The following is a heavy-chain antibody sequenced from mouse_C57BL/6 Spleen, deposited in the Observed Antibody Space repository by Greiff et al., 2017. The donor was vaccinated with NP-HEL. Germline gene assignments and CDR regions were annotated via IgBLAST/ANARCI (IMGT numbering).Heavy chain of an antibody. CDR2: IYPGDGDT. D-gene: IGHD1-1*01. CDR1: GYAFSSSW. V-gene: IGHV1-82*01. CDR3: ARSGSSPGMDY. J-gene: IGHJ4*01. Sequence: VKLQESGPELVKPGASVKISCKASGYAFSSSWMNWVKQRPGKGLEWIGRIYPGDGDTNYNGKFKGKATLTADKSSSTAYMQLRSLTSEDSAVYFCARSGSSPGMDYWGQGTSVTVSS.